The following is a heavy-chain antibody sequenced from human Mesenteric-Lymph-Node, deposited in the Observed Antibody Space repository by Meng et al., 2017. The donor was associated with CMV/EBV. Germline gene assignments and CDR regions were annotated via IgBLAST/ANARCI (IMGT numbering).Heavy chain of an antibody. J-gene: IGHJ6*02. V-gene: IGHV3-23*03. Sequence: GESLKISCAASGFTFSDSAVHWVRQASGKGLEWVSVIYSGGSSTYYADSVKGRFTISRDNSKNTLYLQMNSLRAEDTAVYYCAKGEYSSSWYYYYGMDVWGQGTTVTVSS. CDR1: GFTFSDSA. D-gene: IGHD6-13*01. CDR2: IYSGGSST. CDR3: AKGEYSSSWYYYYGMDV.